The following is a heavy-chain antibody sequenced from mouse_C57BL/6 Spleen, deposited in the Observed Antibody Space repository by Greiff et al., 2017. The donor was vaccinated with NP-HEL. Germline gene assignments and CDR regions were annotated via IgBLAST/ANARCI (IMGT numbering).Heavy chain of an antibody. D-gene: IGHD1-1*01. Sequence: EVKLVESGGGLVKPGGSLKLSCAASGFTFSSYTMSRVRQTPEKRLEWVATISGGGGNTYYPDSVKGRFTISRDNAKNTLYLQMSSLRSEDTALYYCARHYYGSSYWYFDVWGTGTTVTVSS. CDR3: ARHYYGSSYWYFDV. CDR1: GFTFSSYT. J-gene: IGHJ1*03. V-gene: IGHV5-9*01. CDR2: ISGGGGNT.